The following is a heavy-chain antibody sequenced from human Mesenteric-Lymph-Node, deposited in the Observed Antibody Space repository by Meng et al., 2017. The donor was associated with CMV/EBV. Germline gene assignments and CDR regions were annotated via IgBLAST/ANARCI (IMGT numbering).Heavy chain of an antibody. V-gene: IGHV3-49*04. Sequence: GGSLRLSCTTSGFTFADYALGWVRQAPGKGLEFVGFIRSKGYGATTEYGASVRGRFTVSRDDSKSIAYLQMNSLKTDDTAVYFCTRTNGKSSGYYRGVFDMWGQGTMVTVSS. J-gene: IGHJ3*02. D-gene: IGHD3-22*01. CDR1: GFTFADYA. CDR2: IRSKGYGATT. CDR3: TRTNGKSSGYYRGVFDM.